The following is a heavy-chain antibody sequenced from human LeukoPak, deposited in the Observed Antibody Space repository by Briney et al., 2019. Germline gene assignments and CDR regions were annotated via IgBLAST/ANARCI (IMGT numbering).Heavy chain of an antibody. V-gene: IGHV5-51*01. D-gene: IGHD6-13*01. CDR1: GYRFTNYW. Sequence: GESLKISCKGSGYRFTNYWIGWVRQMPGKGLEWMGIIYPGDSETGYSPSFQGQVTISADKSISTAYLQWSSLKASDTAMYYCARQAYSSSSKVDYWGQGTLVTVSS. J-gene: IGHJ4*02. CDR2: IYPGDSET. CDR3: ARQAYSSSSKVDY.